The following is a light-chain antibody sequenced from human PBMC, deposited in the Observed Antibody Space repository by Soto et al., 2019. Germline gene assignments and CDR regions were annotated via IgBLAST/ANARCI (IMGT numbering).Light chain of an antibody. CDR3: QQYASARWT. J-gene: IGKJ1*01. CDR2: RAS. V-gene: IGKV3-20*01. Sequence: EIVLTQSPGTLSLSPGERATVSCRASQSVFNSYVAWVQQKPGQAPRLLIYRASSRATGIPDRFSGSGSGTDFTRPISRLEPEDLAVYYCQQYASARWTFGQGNKVAI. CDR1: QSVFNSY.